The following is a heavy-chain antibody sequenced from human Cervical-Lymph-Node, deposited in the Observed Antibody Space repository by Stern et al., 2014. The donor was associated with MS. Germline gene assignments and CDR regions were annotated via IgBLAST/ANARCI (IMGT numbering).Heavy chain of an antibody. D-gene: IGHD6-13*01. J-gene: IGHJ4*02. CDR1: GGSISSAGYY. CDR2: IYYNGNT. CDR3: TTSLYASTWSR. V-gene: IGHV4-31*03. Sequence: QLQLQESGPGLVKPSQTLSLTCTVSGGSISSAGYYWSWIRQHPGKGLEWIGYIYYNGNTDYSSSLKSRVNISVDTSKNQFSLKLTSVTAADTAEYYCTTSLYASTWSRWGQGALVTVSS.